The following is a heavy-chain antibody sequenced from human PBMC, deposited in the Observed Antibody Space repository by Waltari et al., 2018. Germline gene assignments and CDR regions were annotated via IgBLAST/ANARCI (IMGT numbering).Heavy chain of an antibody. J-gene: IGHJ4*02. CDR3: TRGYSSVF. CDR1: GYSFSNYW. CDR2: IYPGDSDT. Sequence: EVQLVQSGAEVKKPGESLRISCQASGYSFSNYWIGWVRQRPGKGLEWMGIIYPGDSDTRYSPSFQGQVTISADKSINTAYLQWSRLKASDSAMYYCTRGYSSVFWGQGTLVTVSS. V-gene: IGHV5-51*01. D-gene: IGHD6-19*01.